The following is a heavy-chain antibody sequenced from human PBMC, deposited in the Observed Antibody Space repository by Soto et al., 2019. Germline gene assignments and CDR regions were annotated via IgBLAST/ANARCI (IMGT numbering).Heavy chain of an antibody. Sequence: ASVKVSCKASGYTFTGYDMHWVRQAPGQGLEWMGWINPNSGGTNYAQKFQGWVTMTRDTSISTAYMELSRLRSDDTAVYYCARDYHSSSSNWFDAWGQGTLVTVSS. J-gene: IGHJ5*02. CDR2: INPNSGGT. D-gene: IGHD6-6*01. CDR1: GYTFTGYD. CDR3: ARDYHSSSSNWFDA. V-gene: IGHV1-2*04.